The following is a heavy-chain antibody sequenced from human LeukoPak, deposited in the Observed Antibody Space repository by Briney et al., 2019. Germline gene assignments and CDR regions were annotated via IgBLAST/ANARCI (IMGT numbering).Heavy chain of an antibody. Sequence: PGRSLRLSCAASGFTFSSYGMHWVRQAPGKGPEWVSVIWYDGTNTYYADSVKGRFTISRDNSKNTLYLQMNSLRAEDTAVYYCARDLCSGGSCYPDAFDILGQGTMVTVSS. D-gene: IGHD2-15*01. CDR2: IWYDGTNT. CDR1: GFTFSSYG. J-gene: IGHJ3*02. V-gene: IGHV3-33*01. CDR3: ARDLCSGGSCYPDAFDI.